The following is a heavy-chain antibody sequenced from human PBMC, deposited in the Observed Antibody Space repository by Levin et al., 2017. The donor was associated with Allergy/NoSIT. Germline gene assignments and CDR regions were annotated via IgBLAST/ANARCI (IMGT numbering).Heavy chain of an antibody. CDR3: TSWGATRRRAIDY. V-gene: IGHV3-73*01. J-gene: IGHJ4*02. CDR2: IRSKANSYAT. Sequence: GGSLRLSCAASGFTFSGSAMHWVRQASGKGLEWVGRIRSKANSYATAYAASVKGRFTISRDDSKNTAYLQMNSLKTEDTAVYYCTSWGATRRRAIDYWGQGTLVTVSS. CDR1: GFTFSGSA. D-gene: IGHD1-26*01.